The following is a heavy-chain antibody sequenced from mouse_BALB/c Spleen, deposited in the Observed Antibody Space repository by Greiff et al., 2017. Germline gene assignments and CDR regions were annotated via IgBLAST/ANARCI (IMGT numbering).Heavy chain of an antibody. D-gene: IGHD1-2*01. CDR2: INPYNDGT. J-gene: IGHJ2*01. V-gene: IGHV1-14*01. CDR3: ARGTTAFDD. CDR1: GYTFTSYV. Sequence: VQLKESGPELVKPGASVKMSCKASGYTFTSYVMHWVKQKPGQGLEWIGYINPYNDGTKYNEKFKGKATLTSDKSSSTAYMELSSLSSEDSAVYYCARGTTAFDDWGQGTTLTVSS.